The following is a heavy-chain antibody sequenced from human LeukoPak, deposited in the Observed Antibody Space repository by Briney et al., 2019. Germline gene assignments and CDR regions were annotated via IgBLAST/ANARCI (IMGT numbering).Heavy chain of an antibody. CDR3: ARGGDGYNSLGDFDY. V-gene: IGHV3-21*01. J-gene: IGHJ4*02. CDR2: ISSSSYI. Sequence: PGGSLRLSCAASGFTFSSYSMNWVRQAPGKGLEWVSSISSSSYIYYADSVKGRFTISRDNAKNSLYLQMNSLRAEDTAVYYCARGGDGYNSLGDFDYWGQGTLVTVSS. D-gene: IGHD5-24*01. CDR1: GFTFSSYS.